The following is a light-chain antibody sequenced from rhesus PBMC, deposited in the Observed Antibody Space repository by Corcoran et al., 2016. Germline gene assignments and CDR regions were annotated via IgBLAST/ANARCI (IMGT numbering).Light chain of an antibody. CDR3: MQGTHWPFS. CDR2: KVS. Sequence: DVVMTQSPLSLPVTPGQPASISCRSSQSLLNSNGNTYLCWFLQKPGQSPRRLIYKVSNRDSGVPDRFSGSGAGTDFTLKISRVEAEDVGVYYCMQGTHWPFSFGQGTKVEIK. CDR1: QSLLNSNGNTY. V-gene: IGKV2-58*03. J-gene: IGKJ2*01.